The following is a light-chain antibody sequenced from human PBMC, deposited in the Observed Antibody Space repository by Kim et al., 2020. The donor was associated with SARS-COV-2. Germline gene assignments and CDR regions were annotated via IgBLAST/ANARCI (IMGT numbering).Light chain of an antibody. Sequence: DIQMTQSPSSLSASVGDRVTITCRTSQDISRHLNWYQQKPGKAPKLLIYTASSLQSGVPSRFTGSGSETDFTLTINSLQPEDFATYYCQQTYSAPRTFGQGTKVDIK. CDR3: QQTYSAPRT. J-gene: IGKJ1*01. CDR1: QDISRH. V-gene: IGKV1-39*01. CDR2: TAS.